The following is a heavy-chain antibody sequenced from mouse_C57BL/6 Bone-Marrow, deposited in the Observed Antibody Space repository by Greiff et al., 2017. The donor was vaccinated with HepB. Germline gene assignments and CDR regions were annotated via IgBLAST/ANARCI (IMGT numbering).Heavy chain of an antibody. CDR2: ISSGSSTI. V-gene: IGHV5-17*01. D-gene: IGHD1-1*02. CDR1: GFTFSDYG. Sequence: VQLKESGGGLVKPGGSLKLSCAASGFTFSDYGLHWVRQAPEKGLEWVAYISSGSSTIYYADTVKGRFTISRDNAKNTLFLQMTSLRSEDTAMYYCARLLWSYWYFDVWGTGTTVTVSS. CDR3: ARLLWSYWYFDV. J-gene: IGHJ1*03.